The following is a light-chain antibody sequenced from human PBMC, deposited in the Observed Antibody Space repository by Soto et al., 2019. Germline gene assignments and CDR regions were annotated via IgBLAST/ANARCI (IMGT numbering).Light chain of an antibody. CDR3: QQYGRSLWT. Sequence: DIVLTQSPGTLSLSPGERATLSCRASQSVSSSYLAWYQQKPGQAPRLLIYGASSRATGISDRFSGSGSGTDFTLTISRLEPEDFAVYYCQQYGRSLWTFGQGTKVDIK. CDR1: QSVSSSY. CDR2: GAS. J-gene: IGKJ1*01. V-gene: IGKV3-20*01.